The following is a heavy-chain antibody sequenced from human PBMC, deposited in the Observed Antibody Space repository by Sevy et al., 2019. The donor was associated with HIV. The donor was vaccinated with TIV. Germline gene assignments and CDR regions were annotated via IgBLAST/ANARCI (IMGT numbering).Heavy chain of an antibody. CDR1: GFTFSNYE. D-gene: IGHD6-19*01. CDR2: ITLSGSST. V-gene: IGHV3-48*03. CDR3: ARDRQGITVAGTAIDY. Sequence: GGSLRLSCTASGFTFSNYEMNWVRQAPGKGLEWVSYITLSGSSTYYADSVKGRFTISSDNAKNSLYLQMTSLRAEDTAVYYCARDRQGITVAGTAIDYWGQGTLVTVSS. J-gene: IGHJ4*02.